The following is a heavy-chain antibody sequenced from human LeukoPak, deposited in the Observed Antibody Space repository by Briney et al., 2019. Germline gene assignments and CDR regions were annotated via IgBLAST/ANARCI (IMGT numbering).Heavy chain of an antibody. D-gene: IGHD1-26*01. Sequence: ASVKVSCKASGYTFTGYYMHWVRQAPGQGLEWMGWINPNSGGTNYAQKFQGRVTMTRDTSISTAYMELSRLRSDDTAVYYCARDIVGTPSDAPYDYYYYYGMDVWGQGITVTVSS. CDR3: ARDIVGTPSDAPYDYYYYYGMDV. CDR2: INPNSGGT. J-gene: IGHJ6*02. V-gene: IGHV1-2*02. CDR1: GYTFTGYY.